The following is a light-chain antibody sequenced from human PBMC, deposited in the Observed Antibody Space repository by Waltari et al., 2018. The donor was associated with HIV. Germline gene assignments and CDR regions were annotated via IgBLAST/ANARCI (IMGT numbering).Light chain of an antibody. CDR2: EVS. J-gene: IGLJ2*01. V-gene: IGLV2-14*03. Sequence: QSALSQPASVSGSFGQSITISCPGTSSDVGGYQYVSWYQQQPGKAPKLLIFEVSNRPSGVSSRFSGSKSGNTASLTIFWLQAEDEADYYCSSYTNRDTVVFGGGTKLTVV. CDR3: SSYTNRDTVV. CDR1: SSDVGGYQY.